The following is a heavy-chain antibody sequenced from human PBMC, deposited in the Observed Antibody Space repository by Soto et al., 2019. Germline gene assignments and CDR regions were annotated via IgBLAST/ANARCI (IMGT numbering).Heavy chain of an antibody. J-gene: IGHJ3*02. Sequence: SETLSLTCTVSGGSISSYYWNWIRQPPGKGLEWIGSIYYSGITSYNPSLKSRVTISVDTSKNQFSLKLNSVPAPDTAVFYCARVQCSSKSCCPMDGFDIWGQGILVT. CDR3: ARVQCSSKSCCPMDGFDI. V-gene: IGHV4-59*12. CDR2: IYYSGIT. CDR1: GGSISSYY. D-gene: IGHD2-2*01.